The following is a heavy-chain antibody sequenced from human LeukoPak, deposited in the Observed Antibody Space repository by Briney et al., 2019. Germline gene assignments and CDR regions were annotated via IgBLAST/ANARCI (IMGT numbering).Heavy chain of an antibody. CDR2: IDYTGST. Sequence: SETLSLTCSVSGGSIRSYYWSWIRQPPGNGLEWIGYIDYTGSTNYNPSLESRVSISGDTSKNQFSLKLTSVTAADTAVYYCARQGGYTNVYPFDSWGPGTLVTVSS. J-gene: IGHJ4*02. CDR3: ARQGGYTNVYPFDS. CDR1: GGSIRSYY. V-gene: IGHV4-59*08. D-gene: IGHD5-18*01.